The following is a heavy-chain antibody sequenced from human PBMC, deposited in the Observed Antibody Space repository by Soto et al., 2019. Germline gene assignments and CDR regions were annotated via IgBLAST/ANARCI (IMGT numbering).Heavy chain of an antibody. D-gene: IGHD1-7*01. J-gene: IGHJ6*02. Sequence: GGSLRLSCAASGFTFSSYAMTWVRQAPGQGLEWVASISGSGGTTNYADSVKGRFTISRDNSKNTAYLQMNSLRAEDTAVYNWNYVDYYYGMDVWGQGTTVTVSS. CDR1: GFTFSSYA. V-gene: IGHV3-23*01. CDR3: NYVDYYYGMDV. CDR2: ISGSGGTT.